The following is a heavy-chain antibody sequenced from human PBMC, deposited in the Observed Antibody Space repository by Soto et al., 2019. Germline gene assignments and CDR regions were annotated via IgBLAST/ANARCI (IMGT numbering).Heavy chain of an antibody. J-gene: IGHJ4*02. CDR2: IYTSGST. CDR1: GGSISSYY. D-gene: IGHD3-3*01. CDR3: ARDGRYYDFWSGYHDY. Sequence: QVQLQESGPGLVKPSETLSLTCTVSGGSISSYYWSWIRQPAGKGLEWIGRIYTSGSTNYNPSLKSRVTMSGDTSKNQFSLKLSSVTAADTAVYYCARDGRYYDFWSGYHDYWGQGTLVTVSS. V-gene: IGHV4-4*07.